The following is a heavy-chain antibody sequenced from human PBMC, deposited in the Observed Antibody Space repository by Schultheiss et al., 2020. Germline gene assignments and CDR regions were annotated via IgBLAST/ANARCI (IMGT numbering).Heavy chain of an antibody. CDR1: GFTVSSNY. CDR2: ISGSGGST. Sequence: GESLKISCAASGFTVSSNYMSWVRQAPGKGLEWVSAISGSGGSTYYADSVKGRFTISRDNSKNTLYLQMNSLRAEDTAVYYCATNSSGFYYWGQGTLVTVSS. V-gene: IGHV3-23*01. D-gene: IGHD6-19*01. J-gene: IGHJ4*02. CDR3: ATNSSGFYY.